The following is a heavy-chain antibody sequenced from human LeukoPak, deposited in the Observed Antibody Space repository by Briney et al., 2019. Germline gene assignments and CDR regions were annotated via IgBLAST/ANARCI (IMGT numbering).Heavy chain of an antibody. CDR3: ASSPYSSGRYGC. J-gene: IGHJ4*02. CDR1: SDTFTNYA. Sequence: ASVKDSCKASSDTFTNYAFGWLRQAPGQGFEWMGWISAYNNVAAYAQKFQGRVTMTTDRSTSTVYMDLRSLRSDDTALYFCASSPYSSGRYGCWGEGTLVTVSS. CDR2: ISAYNNVA. D-gene: IGHD6-19*01. V-gene: IGHV1-18*01.